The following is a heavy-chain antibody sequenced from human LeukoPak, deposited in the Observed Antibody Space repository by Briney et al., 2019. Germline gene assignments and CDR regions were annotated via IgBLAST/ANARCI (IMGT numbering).Heavy chain of an antibody. D-gene: IGHD6-19*01. J-gene: IGHJ4*02. V-gene: IGHV1-46*01. CDR3: ARDRGSGWYYFDY. Sequence: ASVKVSCKASGYTFTSYYMHWVRQAPGQGLEWMGIINPSGGSTSYAQKFQGRVTMIRDMSTSTVYMELSSLRSEDTAVYYCARDRGSGWYYFDYWGQGTLVTVSS. CDR2: INPSGGST. CDR1: GYTFTSYY.